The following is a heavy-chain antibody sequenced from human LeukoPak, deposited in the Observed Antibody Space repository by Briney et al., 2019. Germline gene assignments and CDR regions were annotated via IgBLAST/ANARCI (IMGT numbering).Heavy chain of an antibody. J-gene: IGHJ4*02. V-gene: IGHV5-51*01. D-gene: IGHD3-3*01. CDR2: IYPGDSDT. CDR3: ARHITYYDFWSGYLLDY. Sequence: GESLQISCKGSGYSFTSYWIGWVRQLPGKGLEWMGIIYPGDSDTRYSPSFQGQVTISADKSISTAYLQWSSLKASDTAMYYCARHITYYDFWSGYLLDYWGQGTLVTVSS. CDR1: GYSFTSYW.